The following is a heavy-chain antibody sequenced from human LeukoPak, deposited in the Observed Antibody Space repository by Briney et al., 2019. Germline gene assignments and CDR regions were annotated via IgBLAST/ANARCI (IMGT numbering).Heavy chain of an antibody. V-gene: IGHV3-30*03. CDR2: ISYDRSNK. J-gene: IGHJ4*02. Sequence: GGSLRLSCAASGFTFSSYGMHWVRQAPGKVLEWVAVISYDRSNKYYADSVKGRFTISRDNSKNTLYLQMNSLRAEDTAVYYCARDQFYYDSSGYPNFDYWGQGTLVTVSS. D-gene: IGHD3-22*01. CDR1: GFTFSSYG. CDR3: ARDQFYYDSSGYPNFDY.